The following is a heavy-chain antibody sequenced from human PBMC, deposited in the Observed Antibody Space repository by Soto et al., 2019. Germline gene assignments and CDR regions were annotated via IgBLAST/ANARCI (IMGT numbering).Heavy chain of an antibody. CDR2: INAGNGNT. J-gene: IGHJ6*02. CDR1: GYTFTSYA. Sequence: ASVKVSCKASGYTFTSYAMHWVRQAPGQRLEWMGWINAGNGNTKYSQKFQGRVTITRDTSASTAYMELSSLRSEDTAVYYCARGVLGGYDYYYYGMDVWGQGTTVTVSS. D-gene: IGHD5-12*01. V-gene: IGHV1-3*01. CDR3: ARGVLGGYDYYYYGMDV.